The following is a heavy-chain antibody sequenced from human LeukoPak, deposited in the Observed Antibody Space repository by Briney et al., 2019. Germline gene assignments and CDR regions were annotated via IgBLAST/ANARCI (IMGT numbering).Heavy chain of an antibody. V-gene: IGHV4-59*01. CDR2: IYYSGST. J-gene: IGHJ6*02. CDR3: ARDLYQYSSSSLYYYYYGMDV. Sequence: SETLSLTCTVSGGSTSSYYWSWIRQPPGKGLEWIGYIYYSGSTNYNPSLKSRVTISVDTSKNQFSLKLSSVTAADTAVYYCARDLYQYSSSSLYYYYYGMDVWGQGTTVTVSS. D-gene: IGHD6-6*01. CDR1: GGSTSSYY.